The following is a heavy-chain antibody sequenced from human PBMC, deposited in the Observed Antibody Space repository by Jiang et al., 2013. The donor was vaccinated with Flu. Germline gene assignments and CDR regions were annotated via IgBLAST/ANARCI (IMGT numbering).Heavy chain of an antibody. V-gene: IGHV4-34*01. CDR2: INHSGST. Sequence: LLKPSETLSLTCAVYGGSFSGYYWSWIRQPPGKGLEWIGEINHSGSTNYNPSLKTRVTIPVDTSKNQFSLKLSSVTAADTAVYYCARGKSGYASRVLDYWGQGTLVTVSS. CDR1: GGSFSGYY. J-gene: IGHJ4*02. D-gene: IGHD3-3*01. CDR3: ARGKSGYASRVLDY.